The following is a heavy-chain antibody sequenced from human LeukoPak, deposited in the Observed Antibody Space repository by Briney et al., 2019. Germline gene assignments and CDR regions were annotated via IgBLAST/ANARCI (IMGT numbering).Heavy chain of an antibody. J-gene: IGHJ4*02. CDR2: INPNSGGT. V-gene: IGHV1-2*02. CDR1: GYTFTGYY. Sequence: ASVKVSCKASGYTFTGYYMHWVRQAPGQGLEWMGWINPNSGGTNYAQKFQGRVTMTRDTSISTAYMELSRLRSDDTAVYYCARVAYYYGSGSGLGYWGQGTLVTVSS. D-gene: IGHD3-10*01. CDR3: ARVAYYYGSGSGLGY.